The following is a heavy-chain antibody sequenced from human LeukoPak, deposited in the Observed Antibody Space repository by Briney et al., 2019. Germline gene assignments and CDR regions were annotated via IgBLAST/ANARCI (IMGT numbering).Heavy chain of an antibody. CDR1: GFTFSSYA. CDR2: IYSGGST. D-gene: IGHD3-3*01. CDR3: AREVTIYDFWSGYYPGWFDP. J-gene: IGHJ5*02. Sequence: PGGSLRLSCAASGFTFSSYAMHWVRQAPGKGLEWVSVIYSGGSTYYADSVKGRFTISRDNSKNTLYLQMNSLRAEDTAVYYCAREVTIYDFWSGYYPGWFDPWGQGTLVTVSS. V-gene: IGHV3-53*01.